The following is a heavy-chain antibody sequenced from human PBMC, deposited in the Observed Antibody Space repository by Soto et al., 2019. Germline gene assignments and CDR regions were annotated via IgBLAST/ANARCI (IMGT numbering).Heavy chain of an antibody. CDR3: TRDTYGPSDH. CDR1: GYTFSTYW. Sequence: EVQLVESGGGTVQPGGSLRLSCAASGYTFSTYWMHWVRQAPGKGLVWVSRINPESTTINYADSVRGRFTISRDNAKNTLSLQMNSLIAVDTPVYYCTRDTYGPSDHLGQGTLVTVSP. D-gene: IGHD3-10*01. V-gene: IGHV3-74*01. CDR2: INPESTTI. J-gene: IGHJ4*02.